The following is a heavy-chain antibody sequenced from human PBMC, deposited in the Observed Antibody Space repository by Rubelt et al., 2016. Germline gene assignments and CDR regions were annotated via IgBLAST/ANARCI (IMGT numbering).Heavy chain of an antibody. V-gene: IGHV3-7*01. D-gene: IGHD1-26*01. Sequence: LWGRGGGVVQPGRSLRLSCAPSGFTFSSHGMHWVRQVPGKGLEWVANIKEDGSEKYYVDSVKGRFTISRDNAKNSVFLQMNSLRAEDTAVYYCAEWEPNHPFDYWGQGSLVTVSS. CDR3: AEWEPNHPFDY. J-gene: IGHJ4*02. CDR2: IKEDGSEK. CDR1: GFTFSSHG.